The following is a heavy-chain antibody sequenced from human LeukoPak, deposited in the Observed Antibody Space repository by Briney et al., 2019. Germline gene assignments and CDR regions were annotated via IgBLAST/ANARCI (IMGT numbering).Heavy chain of an antibody. V-gene: IGHV3-33*06. Sequence: GGSLRLSCAASGFTFSSYGMHWVRQAPGKGLEWVAVIWYDGSNKYYADSVKGRFTISRDNTKNTLYLQMNSLRAEATAVYYCAKRSIRWRYYYMDVWGKGTTVTVSS. CDR2: IWYDGSNK. J-gene: IGHJ6*03. D-gene: IGHD6-13*01. CDR1: GFTFSSYG. CDR3: AKRSIRWRYYYMDV.